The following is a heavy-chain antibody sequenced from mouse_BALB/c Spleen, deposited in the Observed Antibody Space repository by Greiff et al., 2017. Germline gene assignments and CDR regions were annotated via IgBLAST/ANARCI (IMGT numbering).Heavy chain of an antibody. V-gene: IGHV2-2*02. Sequence: QVQLQQSGPGLVQPSQSLSITCTASGFSLTSYGVHWVRQSPGKGLEWLGGIWSGGSTDYTAAFISRLSISKDNSKSQVFFKMNSLQANDTAICYCAAYGNYCHYYAMDYWGQGTSVSVSS. CDR2: IWSGGST. CDR1: GFSLTSYG. CDR3: AAYGNYCHYYAMDY. J-gene: IGHJ4*01. D-gene: IGHD2-1*01.